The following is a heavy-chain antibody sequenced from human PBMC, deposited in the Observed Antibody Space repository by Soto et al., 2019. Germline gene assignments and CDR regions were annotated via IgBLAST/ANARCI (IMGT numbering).Heavy chain of an antibody. V-gene: IGHV1-2*04. CDR1: GYTFTGYY. CDR2: INPNSGGT. J-gene: IGHJ3*02. CDR3: ARGQLTGNDAFDI. Sequence: ASVKVTCKASGYTFTGYYMHWVRQAPGQGLEWMGWINPNSGGTNYAQKFQGWVTMNRDTSISTAYMELSRLRSDDTAVYYCARGQLTGNDAFDIWGQGTMVTVSS. D-gene: IGHD7-27*01.